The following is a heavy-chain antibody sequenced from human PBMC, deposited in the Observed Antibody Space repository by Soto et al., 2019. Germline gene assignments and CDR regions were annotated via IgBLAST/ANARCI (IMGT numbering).Heavy chain of an antibody. J-gene: IGHJ3*02. CDR2: IYYSGST. CDR1: GGSISSSSYY. D-gene: IGHD2-15*01. V-gene: IGHV4-39*01. Sequence: QLQLQESGPGLVKPSETLSLTCTVSGGSISSSSYYWGWIRQPPGKGLEWIGSIYYSGSTYYNPSLKSRVTISVDTSKNQFSLKLSSVTAADTAVYYCARPPLDSPRAFDIWGQGTMVTVSS. CDR3: ARPPLDSPRAFDI.